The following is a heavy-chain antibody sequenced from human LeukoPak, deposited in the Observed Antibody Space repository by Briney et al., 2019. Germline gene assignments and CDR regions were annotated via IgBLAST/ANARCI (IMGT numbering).Heavy chain of an antibody. CDR2: IYQGGST. CDR1: GGSISSGTYY. CDR3: ARDGLEARED. Sequence: SETLSLTCTVSGGSISSGTYYWSWIRQPAGSGLEWLGRIYQGGSTNYNLSLKSRVTILVDTSKNQFSLKLSSVTAADTAVYYCARDGLEAREDWGQGTLVTVSS. J-gene: IGHJ4*02. D-gene: IGHD1-1*01. V-gene: IGHV4-61*02.